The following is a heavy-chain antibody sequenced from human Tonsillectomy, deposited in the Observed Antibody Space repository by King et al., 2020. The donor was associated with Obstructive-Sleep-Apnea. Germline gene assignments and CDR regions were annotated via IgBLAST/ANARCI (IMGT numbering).Heavy chain of an antibody. CDR2: FDREDGET. CDR3: AIDYTGTFDY. J-gene: IGHJ4*02. Sequence: QLVQSGAEVKKPGASVKVSCKVSGYSLTEFSIHWVRQAPGKGLEWMGGFDREDGETLYAQKFQGRVTMTEDTATDTVYMEVSSLRSDDTAVYYCAIDYTGTFDYWGQGTLVIVSS. D-gene: IGHD4-11*01. V-gene: IGHV1-24*01. CDR1: GYSLTEFS.